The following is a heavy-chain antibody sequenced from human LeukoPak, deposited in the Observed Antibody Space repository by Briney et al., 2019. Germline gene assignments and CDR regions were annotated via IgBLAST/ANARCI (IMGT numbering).Heavy chain of an antibody. CDR2: MYTNSGNT. V-gene: IGHV1-8*01. Sequence: ASVNVSFKSAGYTFTSYNINWLRQAAGQGLEWMGLMYTNSGNTGYAQKFQGRVTMTKNTYITTAYMDLSSLRSEDTAVYYCARALSWTTESYYYMDVWGKGTTVTVSS. CDR3: ARALSWTTESYYYMDV. D-gene: IGHD3/OR15-3a*01. J-gene: IGHJ6*03. CDR1: GYTFTSYN.